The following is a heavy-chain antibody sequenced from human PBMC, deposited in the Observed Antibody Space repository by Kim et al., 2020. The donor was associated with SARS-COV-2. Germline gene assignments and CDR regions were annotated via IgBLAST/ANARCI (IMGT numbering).Heavy chain of an antibody. CDR1: GFTFTNAW. J-gene: IGHJ6*02. V-gene: IGHV3-15*01. Sequence: GGSLRLSCVASGFTFTNAWMGWVRQGPGKGLEWVGRIKSKSDGERTDYSAPVKDRFTISRDDSRNTVFLQMNTLKTEDTAVYFCTTTSPDCTATSCFFHYGMAVWGQGTTVTVSS. CDR2: IKSKSDGERT. CDR3: TTTSPDCTATSCFFHYGMAV. D-gene: IGHD2-8*02.